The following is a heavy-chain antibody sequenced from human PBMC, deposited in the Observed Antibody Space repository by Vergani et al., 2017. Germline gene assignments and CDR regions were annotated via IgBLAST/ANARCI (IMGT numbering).Heavy chain of an antibody. J-gene: IGHJ4*02. D-gene: IGHD5-12*01. V-gene: IGHV3-23*01. Sequence: DVQLLQSGGDLVQPGGSLQLSCVASGFTFSTHAMSWVRQTPGKGLEWVSTIKNDGGKSHYADFVKGRFAISRDNSKNTLHLQMNSLRADDTAVYYCTXGSRGYTGYFFDYWGQGTLATVSS. CDR3: TXGSRGYTGYFFDY. CDR1: GFTFSTHA. CDR2: IKNDGGKS.